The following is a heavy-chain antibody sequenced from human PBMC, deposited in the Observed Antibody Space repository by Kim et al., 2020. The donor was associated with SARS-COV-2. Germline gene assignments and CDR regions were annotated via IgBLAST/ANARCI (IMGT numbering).Heavy chain of an antibody. D-gene: IGHD3-3*01. J-gene: IGHJ6*02. CDR3: ARDHPVGGGYYYYGMDV. CDR2: ISAYNGNT. Sequence: ASVKVSCKASGYTFTSYGISWVRQAPGQGLEWMGWISAYNGNTNYAQKLQGRVTMTTDTSTSTAYMELRSLRSDDTAVYYCARDHPVGGGYYYYGMDVWGQGTTVTVSS. V-gene: IGHV1-18*04. CDR1: GYTFTSYG.